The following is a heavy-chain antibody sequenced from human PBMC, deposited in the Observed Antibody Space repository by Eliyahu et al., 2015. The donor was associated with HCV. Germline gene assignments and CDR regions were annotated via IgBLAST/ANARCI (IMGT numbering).Heavy chain of an antibody. CDR3: AREGQDEAFDY. CDR1: GFAFSSFD. Sequence: EVQLVESGGGLVQPGGSLRLSCAASGFAFSSFDMHWVRQAPGKGLEWVSATGAAGATYYAGSVKGRFTISRENAKNSFYLQMNSLRAGDTAVYFCAREGQDEAFDYWGQGTLVTVSS. CDR2: TGAAGAT. D-gene: IGHD2-15*01. V-gene: IGHV3-13*04. J-gene: IGHJ4*02.